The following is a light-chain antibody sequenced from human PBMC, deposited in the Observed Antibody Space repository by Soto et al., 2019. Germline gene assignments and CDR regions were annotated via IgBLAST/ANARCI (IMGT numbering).Light chain of an antibody. J-gene: IGKJ5*01. Sequence: DIQMTQSPSTLSASVGDRVTITFRASQTISSWLAWYQRKPGKAPKLLIYAASSLQSGVPSRFSGSGSGTDFTLTISSLQPEDFATYYCQQSYSTRPITFGQGTRLEIK. CDR2: AAS. CDR1: QTISSW. V-gene: IGKV1-39*01. CDR3: QQSYSTRPIT.